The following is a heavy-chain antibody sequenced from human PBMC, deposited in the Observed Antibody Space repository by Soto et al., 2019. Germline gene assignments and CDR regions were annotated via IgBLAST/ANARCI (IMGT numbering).Heavy chain of an antibody. CDR2: FDPEDGET. J-gene: IGHJ2*01. CDR3: ARDNSYDSGGAKGWYFDL. D-gene: IGHD3-22*01. V-gene: IGHV1-24*01. CDR1: GYTLTELS. Sequence: EASVKVSCKVSGYTLTELSMHWVRQAPGKGLEWMGGFDPEDGETIYAQKFQGRVTMTEDTSTDTAYMELSSLRSEDTAVYYCARDNSYDSGGAKGWYFDLWGRGTLVTVSS.